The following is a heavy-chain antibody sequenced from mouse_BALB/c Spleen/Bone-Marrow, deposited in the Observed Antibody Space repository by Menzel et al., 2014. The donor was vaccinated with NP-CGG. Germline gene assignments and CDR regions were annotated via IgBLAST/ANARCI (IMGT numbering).Heavy chain of an antibody. J-gene: IGHJ1*01. Sequence: EVKLVESGGGLVQPGGSLKLSCAASGFDFGGYWMSWVRQAPGKGLEWIGEINPDSSTINYTPSLKDKFIISRDNAKNTLYLQMSKVRSEDTALYYCARLNYYGSLFVWGAGTTVTVSS. CDR1: GFDFGGYW. CDR3: ARLNYYGSLFV. V-gene: IGHV4-1*02. CDR2: INPDSSTI. D-gene: IGHD1-1*01.